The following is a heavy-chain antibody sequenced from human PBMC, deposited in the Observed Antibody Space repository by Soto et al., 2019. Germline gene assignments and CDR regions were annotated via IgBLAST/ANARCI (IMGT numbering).Heavy chain of an antibody. CDR3: ARPRSRSSIGFDI. CDR1: GFVFSSHW. D-gene: IGHD6-6*01. V-gene: IGHV3-74*01. Sequence: EVQLVESGGGLVQPGGSLRLSCAASGFVFSSHWIHWVRQAPGQGPVGVSRISTDGSFTSYADFVKGRFTISRDNAKNTLYLQMNSLRAEDTAVYYCARPRSRSSIGFDIWGQGTMVTVSS. CDR2: ISTDGSFT. J-gene: IGHJ3*02.